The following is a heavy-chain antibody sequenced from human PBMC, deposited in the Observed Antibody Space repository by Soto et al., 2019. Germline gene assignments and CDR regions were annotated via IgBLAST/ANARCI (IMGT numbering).Heavy chain of an antibody. V-gene: IGHV1-46*01. CDR2: INPSGGST. Sequence: ASVKDSCKASGYTFTSYYMHWVRQAPGQGLEWMGMINPSGGSTSYAQKFQCRVTMTTDTSTSTAYMELRSLRSDDTAVYYCARDFGPDTAMVTVDYWGQGTLVTVSS. J-gene: IGHJ4*02. CDR1: GYTFTSYY. D-gene: IGHD5-18*01. CDR3: ARDFGPDTAMVTVDY.